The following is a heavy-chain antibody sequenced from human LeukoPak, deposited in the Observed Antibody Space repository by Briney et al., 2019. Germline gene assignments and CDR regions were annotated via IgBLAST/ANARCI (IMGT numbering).Heavy chain of an antibody. CDR2: MYYSGST. CDR3: ARRDPDTVLLPAGKIEY. Sequence: PSETLSLTCTVSGGSISSVTYHWGWIRQPPGKGLEWIGTMYYSGSTYYNPSLKSRVTISVDTSKNQFSLKLSSVTAADTAVYYCARRDPDTVLLPAGKIEYWGQGALVTVSS. V-gene: IGHV4-39*01. J-gene: IGHJ4*02. D-gene: IGHD2-2*01. CDR1: GGSISSVTYH.